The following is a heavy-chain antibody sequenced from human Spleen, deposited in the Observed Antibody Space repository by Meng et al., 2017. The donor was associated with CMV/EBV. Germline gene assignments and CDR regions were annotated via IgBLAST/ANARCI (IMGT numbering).Heavy chain of an antibody. J-gene: IGHJ6*02. CDR3: ARDDGSGNVYDFYFGMDV. CDR1: GGSISSSDYY. D-gene: IGHD3-10*01. Sequence: SETLSLTCTVSGGSISSSDYYWGWIRQPPGKGLEWIGEINHSGSTNYNPSLKSRVTISVDTSKNQFSLKLSSVTAADTAVYYCARDDGSGNVYDFYFGMDVWGPGTTVTVSS. CDR2: INHSGST. V-gene: IGHV4-39*07.